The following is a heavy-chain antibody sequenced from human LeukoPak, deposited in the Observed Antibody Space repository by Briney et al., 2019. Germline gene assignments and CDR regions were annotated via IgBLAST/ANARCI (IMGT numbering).Heavy chain of an antibody. J-gene: IGHJ4*02. CDR3: ARVHDTTGYYHYFDS. D-gene: IGHD3-9*01. Sequence: GGSLRLSCAASGFTFSSYWMHWVRQAPGKGLEWVAMISHHGSNEYYADSVKGRFTISRDNSKNTLYLQMNNPRVEDTAIYYCARVHDTTGYYHYFDSWGQGTLVTVSS. CDR1: GFTFSSYW. V-gene: IGHV3-30*03. CDR2: ISHHGSNE.